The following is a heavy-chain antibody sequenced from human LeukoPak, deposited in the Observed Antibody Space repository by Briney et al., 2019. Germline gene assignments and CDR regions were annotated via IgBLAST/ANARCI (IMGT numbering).Heavy chain of an antibody. CDR2: ISYDGGHK. J-gene: IGHJ4*02. CDR3: ARGDHFTGYLQYYFDQ. V-gene: IGHV3-30*03. Sequence: GRSLRLSCAASGFSFSDYGMHWVCQAPVKGLEWVALISYDGGHKYYRDSVKGRFTISRNNSNNTLFLQMNDLSAEDSAVYYCARGDHFTGYLQYYFDQWGQGTLVTVSS. CDR1: GFSFSDYG. D-gene: IGHD3-9*01.